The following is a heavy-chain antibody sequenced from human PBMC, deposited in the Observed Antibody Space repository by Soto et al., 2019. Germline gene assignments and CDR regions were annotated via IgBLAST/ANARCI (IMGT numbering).Heavy chain of an antibody. CDR3: ARGGPPCSGGSCRRAYYYMDV. Sequence: KTSETLSLTCTVSGGSISSGGYYWSWIRQHPGKGLEWIGYIYYSGSTYYNPSLKSRVTISVDTSKNQFSLKLSSVTAADTAVYYCARGGPPCSGGSCRRAYYYMDVWGKGTTVTVSS. D-gene: IGHD2-15*01. J-gene: IGHJ6*03. V-gene: IGHV4-31*03. CDR2: IYYSGST. CDR1: GGSISSGGYY.